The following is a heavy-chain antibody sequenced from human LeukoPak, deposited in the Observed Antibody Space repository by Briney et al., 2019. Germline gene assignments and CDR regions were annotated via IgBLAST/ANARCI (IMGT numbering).Heavy chain of an antibody. D-gene: IGHD2-2*01. J-gene: IGHJ3*02. CDR2: INPSGGST. CDR1: GYTFTSYY. CDR3: ARDGDCSSTSCSGPRGYDAFDI. Sequence: ASVKVSCKASGYTFTSYYMHWVRQAPGQGLEWMGIINPSGGSTSYAQKFQGRVTMTRDTSTSTVYMELSSLRSEDTAVYYCARDGDCSSTSCSGPRGYDAFDIWGQGTMVTVSS. V-gene: IGHV1-46*01.